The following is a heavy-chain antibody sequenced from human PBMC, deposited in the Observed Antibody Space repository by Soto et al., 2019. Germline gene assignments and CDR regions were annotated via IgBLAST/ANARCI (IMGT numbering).Heavy chain of an antibody. D-gene: IGHD3-3*01. CDR2: ISAYNGNT. Sequence: ASVKVSCKASGYTFTSYGISWVRQAPGQGLERMGWISAYNGNTNYAQKLQGRVTMTTDTSTSTAYMELRSLRSDDTAVYYCARVIRFLEWLLDNWFDPWGQGTLVTVSS. CDR3: ARVIRFLEWLLDNWFDP. V-gene: IGHV1-18*01. CDR1: GYTFTSYG. J-gene: IGHJ5*02.